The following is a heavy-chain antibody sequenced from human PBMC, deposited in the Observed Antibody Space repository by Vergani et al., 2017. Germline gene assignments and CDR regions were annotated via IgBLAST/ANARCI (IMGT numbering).Heavy chain of an antibody. CDR2: INHSGST. Sequence: QVQLQQWGAGLLKPSETLSLTCAVYGGSFSGYYWSWIRQPPGKGLEWIGEINHSGSTNYNRSLKSRVTISVDTSKNQFSLKLSSVTAADTAVYYCARGRGSSSRHYYYYYMDVWGKGTTVTVSS. D-gene: IGHD6-6*01. J-gene: IGHJ6*03. CDR1: GGSFSGYY. CDR3: ARGRGSSSRHYYYYYMDV. V-gene: IGHV4-34*01.